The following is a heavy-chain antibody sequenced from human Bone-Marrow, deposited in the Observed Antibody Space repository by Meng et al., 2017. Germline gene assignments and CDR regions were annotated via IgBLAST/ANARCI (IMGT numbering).Heavy chain of an antibody. D-gene: IGHD3-22*01. CDR2: ISSNGDGT. CDR1: GVTFSSYA. Sequence: GEALKISCVASGVTFSSYAMSWVRQAPGKGLEWVSTISSNGDGTHYADSVKGRFTISRENSKSTVSLQMNGLRVEETATYFCANDEASYGSNGPIDYWGQGTLVTVSS. J-gene: IGHJ4*02. CDR3: ANDEASYGSNGPIDY. V-gene: IGHV3-23*01.